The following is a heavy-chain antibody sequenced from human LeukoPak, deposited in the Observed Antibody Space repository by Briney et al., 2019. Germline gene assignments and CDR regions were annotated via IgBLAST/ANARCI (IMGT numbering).Heavy chain of an antibody. CDR1: GGSIASDNYF. CDR3: AREVNEPASTDAFDI. D-gene: IGHD6-13*01. V-gene: IGHV4-31*03. J-gene: IGHJ3*02. Sequence: SQTLSLACTVSGGSIASDNYFWSWIRQHPEKGLEWIGYIFYSGTAYYNPSLKSRVTISVDTSKNQFSLKLNSVIAADTAVYYCAREVNEPASTDAFDIWGQGTMVTVSS. CDR2: IFYSGTA.